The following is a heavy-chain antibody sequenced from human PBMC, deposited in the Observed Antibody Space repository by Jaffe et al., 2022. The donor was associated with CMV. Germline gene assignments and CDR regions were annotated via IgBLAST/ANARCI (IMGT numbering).Heavy chain of an antibody. J-gene: IGHJ4*02. D-gene: IGHD3-3*01. CDR3: ARDLNTIFGVMVY. CDR2: ISSSSSYI. Sequence: EVQLVESGGGLVKPGGSLRLSCAASGFTFSSYSMNWVRQAPGKGLEWVSSISSSSSYIYYADSVKGRFTISRDNAKNSLYLQMNSLRAEDTAVYYCARDLNTIFGVMVYWGQGTLVTVSS. V-gene: IGHV3-21*01. CDR1: GFTFSSYS.